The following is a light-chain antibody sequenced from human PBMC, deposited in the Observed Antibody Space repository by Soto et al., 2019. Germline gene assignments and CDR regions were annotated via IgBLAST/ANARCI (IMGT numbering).Light chain of an antibody. CDR3: QAWDSSTVV. J-gene: IGLJ2*01. V-gene: IGLV3-1*01. CDR2: EDN. Sequence: SYELIQPPSVSVSPGQTVSITCSGDKLGDKYACWYQQKPRQSPVVVIYEDNRRPSGIPERFSGSNSGNTATLTISGTQTIDEADYYCQAWDSSTVVFGGGTTLTVL. CDR1: KLGDKY.